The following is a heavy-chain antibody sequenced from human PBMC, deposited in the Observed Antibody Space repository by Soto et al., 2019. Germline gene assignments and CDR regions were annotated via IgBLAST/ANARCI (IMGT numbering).Heavy chain of an antibody. CDR2: KYYRSKWYN. J-gene: IGHJ6*02. V-gene: IGHV6-1*01. CDR1: GDSVSSNSAA. D-gene: IGHD3-3*01. Sequence: SQTLSLTCAISGDSVSSNSAAWNWIRQSPSRGLEWLGRKYYRSKWYNDYAVSVKSRITINPDTSKNQFSLQLNSVTPEDTAVYYCAREALGGVVIYYYYGMDVWGQGTTVTVSS. CDR3: AREALGGVVIYYYYGMDV.